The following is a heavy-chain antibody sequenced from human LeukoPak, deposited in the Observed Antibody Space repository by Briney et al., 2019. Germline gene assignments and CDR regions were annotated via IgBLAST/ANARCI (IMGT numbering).Heavy chain of an antibody. Sequence: ASVKISCKASGYTFTSYDINWVRQATGQGREWMGWMNPYSGNTGYAQKFQGSVTMTRNTSTGTAYMELSNLKSGDTAVYYCARVNTYYYGSGISRAFHMWGQGTRVTVSS. CDR2: MNPYSGNT. J-gene: IGHJ3*02. V-gene: IGHV1-8*01. D-gene: IGHD3-10*01. CDR1: GYTFTSYD. CDR3: ARVNTYYYGSGISRAFHM.